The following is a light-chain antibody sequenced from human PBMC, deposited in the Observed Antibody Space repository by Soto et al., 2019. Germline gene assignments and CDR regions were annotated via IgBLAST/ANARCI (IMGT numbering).Light chain of an antibody. CDR1: QSVNNNY. CDR2: GAS. J-gene: IGKJ4*01. V-gene: IGKV3-20*01. Sequence: EIVLTQSPGTLSLSPGERATLSCRASQSVNNNYLAWYQQKRGQAPRLLVYGASTRATGIPDRFRGSVSGTDFTLTISRLEPEDFAVYYCQQYGRSLTFGGGTKVEIK. CDR3: QQYGRSLT.